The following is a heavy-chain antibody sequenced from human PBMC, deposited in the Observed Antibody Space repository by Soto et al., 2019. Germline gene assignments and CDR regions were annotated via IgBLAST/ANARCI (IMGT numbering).Heavy chain of an antibody. V-gene: IGHV1-69*01. J-gene: IGHJ6*02. CDR1: GGTFSSYA. CDR2: IIPIFGTA. Sequence: QVQLVQSGAEVKKPGSSVKVSCKASGGTFSSYAISWVRQAPGQGLEWMGGIIPIFGTANYAQKFQGRVTITAGESTSTAYMELSSLRSEDTAVYYCARDGVYYDFWSGYYGGRGYYYYGMDVWGQGTTVTVSS. CDR3: ARDGVYYDFWSGYYGGRGYYYYGMDV. D-gene: IGHD3-3*01.